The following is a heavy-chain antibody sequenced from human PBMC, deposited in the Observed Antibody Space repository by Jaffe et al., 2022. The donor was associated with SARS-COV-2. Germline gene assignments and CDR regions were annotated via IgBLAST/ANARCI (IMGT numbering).Heavy chain of an antibody. CDR3: ARDPARLSSGSHVPYYFDY. CDR1: GFTFSVYS. Sequence: EVQVVESGGGLVKPGGSLRLSCTASGFTFSVYSMIWVRQAPGTALEWVSSISSSSNYIYYADSVKGRFTISRDNARNSVYLQLSSLRVEDTAIYFCARDPARLSSGSHVPYYFDYWGRGAPVIVSS. V-gene: IGHV3-21*01. J-gene: IGHJ4*02. CDR2: ISSSSNYI. D-gene: IGHD3-22*01.